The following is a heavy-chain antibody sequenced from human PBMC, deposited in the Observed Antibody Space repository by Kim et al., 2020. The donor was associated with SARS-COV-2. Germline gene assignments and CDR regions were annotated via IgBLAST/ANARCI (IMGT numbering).Heavy chain of an antibody. CDR1: GVSFSGYY. CDR2: INHSGST. J-gene: IGHJ4*01. Sequence: SETLSLTCAVYGVSFSGYYWSWIRQPPGKGLEWIGEINHSGSTSYSPSLKSRVTISLDTSKSQFSLKLSSVTAADTAVYYCARRPGAFDYWGQGTLVTVSS. CDR3: ARRPGAFDY. V-gene: IGHV4-34*01. D-gene: IGHD7-27*01.